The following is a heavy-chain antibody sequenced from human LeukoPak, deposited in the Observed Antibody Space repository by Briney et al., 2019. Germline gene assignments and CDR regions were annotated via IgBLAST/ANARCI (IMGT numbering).Heavy chain of an antibody. J-gene: IGHJ2*01. CDR1: GFTFSSYA. CDR3: ASRSSSLNWYFDL. V-gene: IGHV3-23*01. Sequence: GGSLRLSCAASGFTFSSYAMTWVRQAPGKGLEWVSGISGSGGNTYYADSVKGRFTISRDNSKETLYLQMNSLRAEDTAVYYCASRSSSLNWYFDLWGRGTLVTVSS. CDR2: ISGSGGNT. D-gene: IGHD2-2*01.